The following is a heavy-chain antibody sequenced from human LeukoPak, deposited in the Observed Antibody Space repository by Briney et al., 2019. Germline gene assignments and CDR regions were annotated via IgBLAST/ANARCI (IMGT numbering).Heavy chain of an antibody. CDR3: ARDRDWAGYSYGFYY. D-gene: IGHD5-18*01. Sequence: SVTVSCTASGGTFSSYAISWVRQAPGQGLEWMGGIIPIFGTANYAQKFQGRVTITADESTSTAYMELSSLRSEDTAVYYCARDRDWAGYSYGFYYWGQGTLVTVSS. CDR1: GGTFSSYA. J-gene: IGHJ4*02. V-gene: IGHV1-69*13. CDR2: IIPIFGTA.